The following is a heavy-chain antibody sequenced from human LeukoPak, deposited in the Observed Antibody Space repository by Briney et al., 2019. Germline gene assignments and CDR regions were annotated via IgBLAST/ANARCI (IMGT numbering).Heavy chain of an antibody. CDR1: GVSISSYY. CDR3: ARELRSSSRVWDY. J-gene: IGHJ4*02. CDR2: VYSSGRT. V-gene: IGHV4-4*07. D-gene: IGHD6-6*01. Sequence: SETLSLTCTVSGVSISSYYWTWIRQPAGKGLEWIGRVYSSGRTNYNPSLKSRVTMSVDTSKNHFSLRLSSVTAADTAVYYCARELRSSSRVWDYWGQGTLVTVSS.